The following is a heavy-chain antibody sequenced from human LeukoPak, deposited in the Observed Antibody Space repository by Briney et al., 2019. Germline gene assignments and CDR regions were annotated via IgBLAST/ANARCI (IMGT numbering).Heavy chain of an antibody. CDR1: GFTFSSYA. J-gene: IGHJ4*02. CDR2: ISGSGGST. D-gene: IGHD4-11*01. V-gene: IGHV3-23*01. Sequence: GGSLRLSCGASGFTFSSYAMSWVRQAPGKGLEWVSAISGSGGSTYYADSVKGRFTISRDNSKNTVYLQMNSPRGDDTAVYYCAKRGATTVITSYFDYWGQGTLVTVSS. CDR3: AKRGATTVITSYFDY.